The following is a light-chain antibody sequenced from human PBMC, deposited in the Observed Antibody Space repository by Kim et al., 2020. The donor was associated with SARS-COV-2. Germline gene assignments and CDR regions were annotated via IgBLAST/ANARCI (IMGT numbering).Light chain of an antibody. Sequence: VALGQTVRITCQGDSLRSYYASWYQQKPGQAPVLVIYGKNNRPSGIPDRFSGSSSGNTASLTITGAQAEDEADYYCNSRDSSGNLYVFGTGTKVT. V-gene: IGLV3-19*01. CDR3: NSRDSSGNLYV. CDR1: SLRSYY. CDR2: GKN. J-gene: IGLJ1*01.